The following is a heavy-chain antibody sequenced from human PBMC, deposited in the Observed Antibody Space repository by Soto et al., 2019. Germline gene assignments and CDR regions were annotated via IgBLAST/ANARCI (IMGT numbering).Heavy chain of an antibody. Sequence: EVQLLESGGGLVQPGGSLRLSCAASGFTFSSYAMSWVRQAPGKGLEWVSAISGSGGSTYYADSVKGRFTISRDNSKNTLYLQMNSLIAEDTAVYYCAKDGFGTGWFDPWGQGTLVTVSS. V-gene: IGHV3-23*01. CDR3: AKDGFGTGWFDP. D-gene: IGHD3-10*01. J-gene: IGHJ5*02. CDR1: GFTFSSYA. CDR2: ISGSGGST.